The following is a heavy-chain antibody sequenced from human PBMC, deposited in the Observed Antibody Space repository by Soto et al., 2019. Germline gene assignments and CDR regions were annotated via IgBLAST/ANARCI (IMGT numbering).Heavy chain of an antibody. Sequence: QVQLQESGPGLVKPSETLSLTCTVSGGSISSYYWSWIRQPPGKGLEWIGYIYYSGSTNYNPSLKSRVTISVDTSKNQFSLKLSSVTAADTAVYYCARLSQWPRGYYYGMDVWGQGTTVTVSS. D-gene: IGHD5-12*01. CDR2: IYYSGST. CDR3: ARLSQWPRGYYYGMDV. J-gene: IGHJ6*02. CDR1: GGSISSYY. V-gene: IGHV4-59*01.